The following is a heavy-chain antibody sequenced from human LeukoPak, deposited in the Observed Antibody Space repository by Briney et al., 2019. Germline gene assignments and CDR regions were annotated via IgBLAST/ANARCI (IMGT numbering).Heavy chain of an antibody. CDR2: IYPGDSDT. CDR1: GYSFTSYW. J-gene: IGHJ6*02. CDR3: AGFLMVRGVINYGMDV. D-gene: IGHD3-10*01. Sequence: GESLKISCKGSGYSFTSYWIGWVRLMPGKGLEWMGIIYPGDSDTRYSPSFQGQVTISADKSISTAYLQWSSLKASDTAMYYCAGFLMVRGVINYGMDVWGQGTTVTVSS. V-gene: IGHV5-51*01.